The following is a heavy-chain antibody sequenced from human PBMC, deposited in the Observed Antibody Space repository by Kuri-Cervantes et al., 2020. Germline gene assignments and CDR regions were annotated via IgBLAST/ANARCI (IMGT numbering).Heavy chain of an antibody. CDR1: GFTFDDYA. J-gene: IGHJ3*02. CDR2: ISWNSGSI. D-gene: IGHD2-15*01. CDR3: ARGGCSGGSSYSGAFDI. Sequence: GGSLRLSCAASGFTFDDYAMHWVRQAPGKGLEWVSGISWNSGSIGYADSVKGRFTISRDNAKNTLYLQMNSLRAEDTAVYYCARGGCSGGSSYSGAFDIWGQGTMVTVSS. V-gene: IGHV3-9*01.